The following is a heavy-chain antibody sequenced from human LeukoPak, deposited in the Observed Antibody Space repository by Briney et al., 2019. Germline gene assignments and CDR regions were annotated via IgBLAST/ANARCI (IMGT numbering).Heavy chain of an antibody. V-gene: IGHV3-20*04. Sequence: GGSLRLSCAASGFTFDDYGMSWVRQAPGKGLEWVSGINWNGGSTGYADSVKGRFTISRDNAKNSLYLQMNSLRAEDTAVYYCARAKQGYCSGGSCKGYDYWGQGTLVTVSS. D-gene: IGHD2-15*01. CDR3: ARAKQGYCSGGSCKGYDY. J-gene: IGHJ4*02. CDR2: INWNGGST. CDR1: GFTFDDYG.